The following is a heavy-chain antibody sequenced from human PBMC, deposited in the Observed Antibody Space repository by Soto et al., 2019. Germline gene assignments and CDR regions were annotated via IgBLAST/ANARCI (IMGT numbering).Heavy chain of an antibody. CDR1: GYTFTSYA. CDR2: INAGNGNT. CDR3: ASGSSSARFAYYYYGMDV. D-gene: IGHD6-6*01. J-gene: IGHJ6*02. Sequence: ASVKVSCKASGYTFTSYAMHWVRQAPGQRLEWMGWINAGNGNTKYSQKFQGRVTITRDTSASTAYMELSSLRSEDTAVYYCASGSSSARFAYYYYGMDVWGQGTTVTV. V-gene: IGHV1-3*01.